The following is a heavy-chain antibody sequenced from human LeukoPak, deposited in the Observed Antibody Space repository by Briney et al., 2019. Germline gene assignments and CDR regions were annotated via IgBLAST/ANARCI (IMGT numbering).Heavy chain of an antibody. CDR1: GFTFSSYS. CDR3: ARALHNDSSGYLSGCFDY. CDR2: ISSSSSYI. V-gene: IGHV3-21*01. J-gene: IGHJ4*02. Sequence: PGGSLRLSCAASGFTFSSYSMNWVRQAPGKGLEWVSSISSSSSYIYYADSLKGRFTISRDNAKNSLYLQMNSLRAEDTAVYYYARALHNDSSGYLSGCFDYWGQGTLVTVSS. D-gene: IGHD3-22*01.